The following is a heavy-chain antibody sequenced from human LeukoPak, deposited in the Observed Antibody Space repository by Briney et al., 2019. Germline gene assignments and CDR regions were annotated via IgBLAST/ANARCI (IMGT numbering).Heavy chain of an antibody. CDR1: GGSISTNMW. Sequence: SGTLSLTCTVSGGSISTNMWWSWVRQTPGKGLEWIGEIYHSGSTNYNPSLKSRVTISLDKSKNQFSLKLSSVTAADTTVYYCARDSSIVGTTGAFDIWGQGTMVTVSS. CDR3: ARDSSIVGTTGAFDI. D-gene: IGHD1-26*01. CDR2: IYHSGST. J-gene: IGHJ3*02. V-gene: IGHV4-4*02.